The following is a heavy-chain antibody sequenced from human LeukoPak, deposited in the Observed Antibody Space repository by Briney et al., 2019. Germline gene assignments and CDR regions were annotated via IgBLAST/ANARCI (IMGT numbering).Heavy chain of an antibody. CDR1: GFTFDDYA. Sequence: GRSLRLSCAASGFTFDDYAMHWVRQAPGKGLEWVSGISWNSGSIGYADSVKGRFTISRDNAKNSLYLQMNSLRAEDTALYYCAKGGSSGWYVGNWFDPWGQGTLVTVSS. J-gene: IGHJ5*02. V-gene: IGHV3-9*01. CDR3: AKGGSSGWYVGNWFDP. CDR2: ISWNSGSI. D-gene: IGHD6-19*01.